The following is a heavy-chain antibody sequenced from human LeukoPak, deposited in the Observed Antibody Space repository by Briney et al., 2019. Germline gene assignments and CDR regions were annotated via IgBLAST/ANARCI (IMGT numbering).Heavy chain of an antibody. CDR3: AKGLGIQLCAFDY. CDR1: GFTFSSYA. V-gene: IGHV3-23*01. CDR2: ISGSGGST. D-gene: IGHD5-18*01. Sequence: PGGSLRLSCAASGFTFSSYAMSWVRQAPGKGLEWVSAISGSGGSTYYAGSVKGRFTISRDNSKNTLYLQMNSLRAEDTAVYYCAKGLGIQLCAFDYWGQGTLVTVSS. J-gene: IGHJ4*02.